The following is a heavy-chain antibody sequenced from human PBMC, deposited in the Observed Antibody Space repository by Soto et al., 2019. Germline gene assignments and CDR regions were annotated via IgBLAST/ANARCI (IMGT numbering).Heavy chain of an antibody. V-gene: IGHV4-30-4*02. D-gene: IGHD1-20*01. J-gene: IGHJ4*02. CDR2: IYYSGYT. Sequence: SETLSLTCTVSGGSISSGDYYWTWIRQPPGKGLEWIGYIYYSGYTYYNPSLKSRITISVDTSKNQFSLKLTSVTAADTAVYYCARDRSYGITGNEGFDYWGQGTLVTVSS. CDR1: GGSISSGDYY. CDR3: ARDRSYGITGNEGFDY.